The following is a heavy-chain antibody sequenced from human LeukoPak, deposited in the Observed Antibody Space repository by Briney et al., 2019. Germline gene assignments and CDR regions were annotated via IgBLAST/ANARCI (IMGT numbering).Heavy chain of an antibody. CDR2: ICGSGGST. CDR3: AKTQYYYDSSGPNDY. V-gene: IGHV3-23*01. Sequence: GGSLRLSCAASGFTFSSYAMSWVRQAPGKGLEWVSAICGSGGSTYYADSVEGRFTISRDNSKNTLYLQKNSLRAEDTAVYYCAKTQYYYDSSGPNDYWGQGTLVTVSS. CDR1: GFTFSSYA. D-gene: IGHD3-22*01. J-gene: IGHJ4*02.